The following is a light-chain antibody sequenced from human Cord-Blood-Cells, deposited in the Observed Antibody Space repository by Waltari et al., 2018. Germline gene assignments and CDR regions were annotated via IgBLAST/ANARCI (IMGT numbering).Light chain of an antibody. J-gene: IGKJ4*01. CDR2: AAS. CDR3: QQSYSALT. CDR1: QSISSY. V-gene: IGKV1-39*01. Sequence: DIQMTQSPSSLSVSVGDRVTITCRASQSISSYLNWYQQKPGKAPKLLIYAASSLQSGVPSRFSGSGSGTDFTLTISSLQPEDFATYYCQQSYSALTFGGGTNVEIK.